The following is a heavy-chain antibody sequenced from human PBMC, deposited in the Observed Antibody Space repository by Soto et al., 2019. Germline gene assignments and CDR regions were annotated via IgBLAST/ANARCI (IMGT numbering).Heavy chain of an antibody. CDR3: ATAFGDWYPFEK. D-gene: IGHD2-21*02. CDR2: INDNGNLR. CDR1: GFTFGSYA. J-gene: IGHJ4*02. Sequence: PVGSLRLSCVASGFTFGSYAMTWVRRAPGKGLEWVSTINDNGNLRYYAESVRGRFTISRDNSKNTLYLHLNNLRAEDSARYYCATAFGDWYPFEKWRPGAPVTVSS. V-gene: IGHV3-23*01.